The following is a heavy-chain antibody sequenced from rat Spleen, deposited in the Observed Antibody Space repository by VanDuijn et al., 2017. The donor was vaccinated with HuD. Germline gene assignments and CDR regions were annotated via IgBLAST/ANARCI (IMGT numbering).Heavy chain of an antibody. J-gene: IGHJ2*01. CDR1: GFTFTNYY. Sequence: EVQLVESGGGLVQPGGSLRLSCAASGFTFTNYYMAWVRQAPTKGLEWVASISYEGSGTYYGDSVKGRFTISRDNAKSTLSLQMNSLRSEDTATYYCARRDNNWGYWGQGVMVTVSS. V-gene: IGHV5-22*01. CDR3: ARRDNNWGY. CDR2: ISYEGSGT. D-gene: IGHD1-10*01.